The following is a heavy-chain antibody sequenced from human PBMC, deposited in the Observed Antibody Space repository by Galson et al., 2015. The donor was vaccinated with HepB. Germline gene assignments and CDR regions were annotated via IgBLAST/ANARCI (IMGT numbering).Heavy chain of an antibody. V-gene: IGHV3-23*01. D-gene: IGHD3-9*01. Sequence: SLRLSCAASGFTFSSYAMSWVRQAPGKGLEWVSDISGSGGSTYYADSVKGRFTISRDNSKNTLYLQMNSLRAEDTAVYYCAQQYYDILTGYYGAFDIWGQGTMVTVSS. CDR3: AQQYYDILTGYYGAFDI. CDR2: ISGSGGST. J-gene: IGHJ3*02. CDR1: GFTFSSYA.